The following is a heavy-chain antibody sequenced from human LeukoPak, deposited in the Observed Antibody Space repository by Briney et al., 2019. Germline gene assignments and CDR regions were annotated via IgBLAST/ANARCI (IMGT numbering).Heavy chain of an antibody. CDR3: ARQGYSGHSQGAADY. V-gene: IGHV1-46*01. CDR2: INPSGGST. CDR1: GYTFTSYY. Sequence: ASVKVSCKASGYTFTSYYMHWVRQAPGQGLEWMGIINPSGGSTSYAQKFQGRVTMTRDTSTSTVYMELSSLRSDDTAVYYCARQGYSGHSQGAADYWGQGTLVTVSS. J-gene: IGHJ4*02. D-gene: IGHD4-23*01.